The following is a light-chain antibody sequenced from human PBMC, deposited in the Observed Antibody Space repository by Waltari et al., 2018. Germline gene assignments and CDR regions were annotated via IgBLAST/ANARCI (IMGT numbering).Light chain of an antibody. CDR2: GEF. V-gene: IGKV3-20*01. J-gene: IGKJ3*01. CDR3: HQYGHSQGPT. Sequence: EIVLTQSPGTLSLPPGERATLSCRASQSVTGSFYLAWYQQKPGQAPRLLIYGEFSRATGIPDRFSGSGSGTDFTLTISRLEPEDSAVYYCHQYGHSQGPTFGPGTKVNIK. CDR1: QSVTGSFY.